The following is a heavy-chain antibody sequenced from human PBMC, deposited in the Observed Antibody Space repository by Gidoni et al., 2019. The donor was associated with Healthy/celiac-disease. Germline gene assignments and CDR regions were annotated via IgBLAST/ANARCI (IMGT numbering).Heavy chain of an antibody. D-gene: IGHD2-2*01. CDR2: IYYSGST. J-gene: IGHJ5*02. V-gene: IGHV4-59*01. CDR1: GGSLSSSY. CDR3: ARGGYCSSTSCYDWFDP. Sequence: QVQLQESGPGLVKPSETLSLTCTVSGGSLSSSYWSWIRQPPGKGLEWIGYIYYSGSTNYNPSLKSRVTISVDTSKNQFSLKLSSVTAADTAVYYCARGGYCSSTSCYDWFDPWGQGTLVTVSS.